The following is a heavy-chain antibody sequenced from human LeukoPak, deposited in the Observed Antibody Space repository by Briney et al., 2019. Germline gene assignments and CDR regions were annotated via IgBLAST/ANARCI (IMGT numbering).Heavy chain of an antibody. D-gene: IGHD3-22*01. Sequence: PSETLSLTXTVSGGSISSGSYYWSWIRQPAGKGLEWIGRIYTSGSTNYNPSLKSRVTISVDTPKNQFSLKLSSVTAADTAVYYCARGGDYYDSSGYYSYYYYYMDVWGKGTTVTVSS. J-gene: IGHJ6*03. CDR3: ARGGDYYDSSGYYSYYYYYMDV. V-gene: IGHV4-61*02. CDR1: GGSISSGSYY. CDR2: IYTSGST.